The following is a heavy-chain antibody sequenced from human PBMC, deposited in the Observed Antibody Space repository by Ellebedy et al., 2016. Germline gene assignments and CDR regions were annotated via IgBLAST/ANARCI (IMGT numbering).Heavy chain of an antibody. CDR3: ARRASCGGDCRRGEVDN. D-gene: IGHD2-21*02. CDR2: INPYSGAT. V-gene: IGHV1-2*02. Sequence: ASVKVSCXASGYTFTGHYMHWVRQAPGQGLEWMGWINPYSGATNYAQKFQGRVTMTKDTSITTAYMELSSLRSDDAAVYYCARRASCGGDCRRGEVDNWGQGTLVTVSS. J-gene: IGHJ4*02. CDR1: GYTFTGHY.